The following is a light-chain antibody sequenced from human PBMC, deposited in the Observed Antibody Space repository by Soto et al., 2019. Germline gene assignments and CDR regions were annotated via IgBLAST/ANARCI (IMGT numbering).Light chain of an antibody. CDR3: QQYNDNWT. CDR2: KAS. V-gene: IGKV1-5*03. J-gene: IGKJ1*01. Sequence: DIQITQSPSTLSASVGDRVTITCRASQSISSWLAWYQQKPGTAPKLLIYKASTLQSGVPSRFSGSGSGTEFTLTISSLQPDDSANYYCQQYNDNWTFGQGTKVEIK. CDR1: QSISSW.